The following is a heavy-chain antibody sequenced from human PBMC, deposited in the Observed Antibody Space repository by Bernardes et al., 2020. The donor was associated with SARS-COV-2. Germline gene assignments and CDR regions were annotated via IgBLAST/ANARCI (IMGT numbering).Heavy chain of an antibody. D-gene: IGHD6-19*01. J-gene: IGHJ4*02. CDR1: GGSISPSAYY. CDR3: ARAPPEAVAGMGLFDY. CDR2: IYYTGST. V-gene: IGHV4-39*01. Sequence: SATLSLTCTVSGGSISPSAYYWGWLRQSPGKGLEWIGTIYYTGSTYYNPSLKSRVTISVDTSKNQFSLRLTSVTAADTSVYYCARAPPEAVAGMGLFDYWGQGTLVTVSS.